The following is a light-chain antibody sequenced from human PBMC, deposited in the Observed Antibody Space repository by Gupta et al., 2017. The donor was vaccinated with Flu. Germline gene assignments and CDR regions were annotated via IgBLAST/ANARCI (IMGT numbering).Light chain of an antibody. CDR2: RVS. CDR1: QSLVHRNGNTY. V-gene: IGKV2-30*02. J-gene: IGKJ1*01. Sequence: DVVMTQSPLSLPVTLGQPASISCRSSQSLVHRNGNTYLTWFQQRPGQSPRRLIYRVSKRDSGVPDRFSGSWSGTDFTLKISRVEAEDVGVYYCMQGTHWPTFGQGTKVELK. CDR3: MQGTHWPT.